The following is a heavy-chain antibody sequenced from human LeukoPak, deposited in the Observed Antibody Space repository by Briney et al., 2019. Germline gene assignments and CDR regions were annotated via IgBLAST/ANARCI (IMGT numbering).Heavy chain of an antibody. Sequence: SETLSLTCTVSGGSISGYYWSWIRQPPGKGLEWIGYIYYSGSTNYNPSLKSRVTISLDTSKNQFSLKLSSVTAADTAVYYCARGVTRDGYNFDYWGQGTLVTVSS. J-gene: IGHJ4*02. V-gene: IGHV4-59*08. CDR1: GGSISGYY. CDR3: ARGVTRDGYNFDY. CDR2: IYYSGST. D-gene: IGHD5-24*01.